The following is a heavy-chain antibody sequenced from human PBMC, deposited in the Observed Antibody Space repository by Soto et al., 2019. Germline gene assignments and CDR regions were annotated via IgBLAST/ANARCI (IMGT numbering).Heavy chain of an antibody. CDR2: ISAGGRSI. CDR3: PRSTPGNPFDI. J-gene: IGHJ3*02. V-gene: IGHV3-21*01. D-gene: IGHD3-10*01. Sequence: EVQLVESGGGLVKPGGSLRVSCAASGFSFTSYTMNWVRQAPGKGLEWVASISAGGRSIYYADSLKGQSTVSRDNAKSSLYLQMNSLRAEDTAVYYCPRSTPGNPFDIWGQGTMVTVSS. CDR1: GFSFTSYT.